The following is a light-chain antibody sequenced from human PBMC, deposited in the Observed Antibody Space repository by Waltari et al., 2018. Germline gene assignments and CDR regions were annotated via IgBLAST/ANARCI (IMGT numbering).Light chain of an antibody. J-gene: IGKJ5*01. CDR3: QQRSNWPPIT. V-gene: IGKV3-11*01. Sequence: EIVLTQSPATLSLSPGVRATLSCRASQSINTYLAWYQQKPGQAPRLLIYDAANRATGIPARFSGSGSGTDFTLIISSLEPEDFAVYYCQQRSNWPPITFGQGTRLEMK. CDR2: DAA. CDR1: QSINTY.